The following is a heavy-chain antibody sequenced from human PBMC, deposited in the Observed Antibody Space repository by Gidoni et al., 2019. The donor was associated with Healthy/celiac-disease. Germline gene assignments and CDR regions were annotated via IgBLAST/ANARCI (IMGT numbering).Heavy chain of an antibody. D-gene: IGHD6-19*01. V-gene: IGHV1-8*01. CDR3: ARGRGYSSGWYEGRYYMDV. J-gene: IGHJ6*03. Sequence: QVQLVQSGAEVKKPGASVKVSCKASGYTFPRYDINWVQQATGQGLEWMGWMNPNSGNTGYAQKFQGRVTMTRNTAISTAYMELSSLRSEDTAVYYCARGRGYSSGWYEGRYYMDVWGKGTTVTVSS. CDR1: GYTFPRYD. CDR2: MNPNSGNT.